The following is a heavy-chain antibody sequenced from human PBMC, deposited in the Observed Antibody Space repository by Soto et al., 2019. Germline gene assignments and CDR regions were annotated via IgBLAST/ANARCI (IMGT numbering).Heavy chain of an antibody. D-gene: IGHD2-15*01. CDR1: SDSISSYY. J-gene: IGHJ4*02. V-gene: IGHV4-59*08. Sequence: QVQLQESGPGLVRPSETLSLTCTVSSDSISSYYWIWIRQSPGKGLEWIGYTDYSGNTNYNPSLKVQVTISGATPKNQFSLGLGPVPAAAPAVNYCAGAVVAPLTYLDSWGQGPLVPVPS. CDR2: TDYSGNT. CDR3: AGAVVAPLTYLDS.